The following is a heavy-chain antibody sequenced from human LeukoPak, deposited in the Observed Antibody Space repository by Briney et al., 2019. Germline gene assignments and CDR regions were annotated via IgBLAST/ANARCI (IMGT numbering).Heavy chain of an antibody. J-gene: IGHJ6*03. V-gene: IGHV1-18*01. CDR2: ISAYNGNT. CDR3: ARQSSGQYCSSTSCYTYYYYYYMDV. Sequence: ASVKVSCTASGYTFTSYGISWVRQAPGQGLEWMGWISAYNGNTNYAQKLQGRVTMTTDTSTSTAYMELRSLRSGDTAVYYCARQSSGQYCSSTSCYTYYYYYYMDVWGKGTTVTVSS. CDR1: GYTFTSYG. D-gene: IGHD2-2*02.